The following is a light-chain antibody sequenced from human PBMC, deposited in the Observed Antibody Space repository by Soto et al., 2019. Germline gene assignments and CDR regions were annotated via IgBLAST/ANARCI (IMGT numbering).Light chain of an antibody. Sequence: QAARCPVTLAESLGERVTSTCVASQNSSSRLAWCQQKPGKKPTILIYKESTLKRGVPSRFSGSGSGTEFTLTIISLQHADFVTYYCQQYNSHSGAFGQGTKVDIK. CDR2: KES. V-gene: IGKV1-5*03. CDR3: QQYNSHSGA. J-gene: IGKJ1*01. CDR1: QNSSSR.